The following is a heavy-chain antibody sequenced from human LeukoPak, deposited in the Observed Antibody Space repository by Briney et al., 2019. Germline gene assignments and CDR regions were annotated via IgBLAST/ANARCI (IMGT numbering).Heavy chain of an antibody. CDR1: GGSISRYY. CDR3: ARRYGSGSSGTFDY. Sequence: SETLSLTCTVSGGSISRYYWSWIRQPPGKGLEWIAYIYYSGSTNYNPSLKSRVTISVDTSKNQFSLKLSSVTAADTAVYYCARRYGSGSSGTFDYWGQGTLVTVSS. V-gene: IGHV4-59*01. D-gene: IGHD3-10*01. J-gene: IGHJ4*02. CDR2: IYYSGST.